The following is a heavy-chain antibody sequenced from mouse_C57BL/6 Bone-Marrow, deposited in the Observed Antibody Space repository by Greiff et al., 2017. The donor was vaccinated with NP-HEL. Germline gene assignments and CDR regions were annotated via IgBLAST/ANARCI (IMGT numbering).Heavy chain of an antibody. CDR3: ARYDLLWPYYAMDY. D-gene: IGHD2-1*01. Sequence: VKLQQPGAELVKPGASVKLSCKASGYTFTSYWMHWVKQRPGRGLEWIGRIDPNSGGTKYNEKFKSKATLTVDKPSSTAYMQLSSLTSEDSAVYYCARYDLLWPYYAMDYWGQGTSVTVSS. CDR2: IDPNSGGT. V-gene: IGHV1-72*01. CDR1: GYTFTSYW. J-gene: IGHJ4*01.